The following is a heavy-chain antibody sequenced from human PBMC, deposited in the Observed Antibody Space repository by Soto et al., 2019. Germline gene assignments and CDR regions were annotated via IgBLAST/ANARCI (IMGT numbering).Heavy chain of an antibody. CDR1: GFTFRSFT. V-gene: IGHV3-21*01. D-gene: IGHD6-13*01. J-gene: IGHJ5*02. CDR2: ISSNSAYI. Sequence: SLRLSCAASGFTFRSFTMNWVRQAPGKGLEWVSTISSNSAYIYYTDALRGRFTISRDNAKNSLHLQMNSLRAEDTAVYYCTRDASRDSSARGWFDPWGPGTLVTVSS. CDR3: TRDASRDSSARGWFDP.